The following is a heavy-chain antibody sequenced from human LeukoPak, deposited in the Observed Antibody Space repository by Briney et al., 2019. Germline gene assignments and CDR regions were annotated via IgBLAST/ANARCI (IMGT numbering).Heavy chain of an antibody. Sequence: SETLSLTCTVSGASPYWTWIRQPPGKGLEWIGYIYSTTGTTNSNPPLKSRVTMSLDTSKKHLSLKLSAVTAADTAVYYCARGYGWFDPWGQGILVIVSS. D-gene: IGHD3-10*01. CDR1: GASPY. J-gene: IGHJ5*02. CDR2: IYSTTGTT. CDR3: ARGYGWFDP. V-gene: IGHV4-4*09.